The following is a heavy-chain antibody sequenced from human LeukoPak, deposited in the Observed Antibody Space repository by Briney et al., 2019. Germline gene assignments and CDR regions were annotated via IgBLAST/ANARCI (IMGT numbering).Heavy chain of an antibody. J-gene: IGHJ4*02. V-gene: IGHV3-23*01. CDR2: ISGSGGST. CDR3: AKDGGSSSWLFDY. CDR1: GFTFSSYA. D-gene: IGHD6-13*01. Sequence: PGGSLRLSCAASGFTFSSYAMSWVRQAPGKGLEWVSAISGSGGSTYYADSVKGRFTISRNNSKNTLYLQMNSLRAEDTAVYYCAKDGGSSSWLFDYWGQGTLVTVSS.